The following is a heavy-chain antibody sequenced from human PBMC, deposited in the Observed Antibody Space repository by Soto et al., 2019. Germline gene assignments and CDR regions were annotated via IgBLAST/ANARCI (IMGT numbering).Heavy chain of an antibody. V-gene: IGHV1-69*01. CDR1: GGTFSSYA. CDR3: ARDSGDSSGYYFYYYYGMDV. D-gene: IGHD3-22*01. Sequence: QVQLVQSGADVKKPGSSVKVSCKASGGTFSSYAISWVRQAPGQGLEWMGGIIPIFGTANYAQKFQGRVTITADESTSTAYMELSSLRSEDTAVYYCARDSGDSSGYYFYYYYGMDVWGQGTTVTVSS. CDR2: IIPIFGTA. J-gene: IGHJ6*02.